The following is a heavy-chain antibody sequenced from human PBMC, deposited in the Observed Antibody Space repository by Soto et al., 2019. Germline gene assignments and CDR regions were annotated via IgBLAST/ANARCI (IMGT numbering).Heavy chain of an antibody. CDR1: GFTFSSYW. Sequence: EVQLVESGGGLVQPGGSLRLSCAASGFTFSSYWMNWVRQAPGKGLEWVANIKQDGSEKYYVDSVKARFTISRDNAKNSLYLQMNSLRAEDTAVYYCARDIAVAGNWFDPWGQGTLVTVSS. V-gene: IGHV3-7*03. D-gene: IGHD6-19*01. CDR3: ARDIAVAGNWFDP. CDR2: IKQDGSEK. J-gene: IGHJ5*02.